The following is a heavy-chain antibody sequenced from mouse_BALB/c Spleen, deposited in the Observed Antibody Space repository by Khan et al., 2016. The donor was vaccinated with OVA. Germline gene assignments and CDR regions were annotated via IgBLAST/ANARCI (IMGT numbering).Heavy chain of an antibody. CDR2: IKPSNGYT. CDR3: GRDGTYHRNDGWFAY. V-gene: IGHV1-4*01. J-gene: IGHJ3*01. CDR1: GYTFTSYT. Sequence: QVQLKQSGAELARPGASVKMSCKASGYTFTSYTIHWIKERPGQGLEWIGYIKPSNGYTNYNQKFKDKATLTTDKSSTTAYLQLSSLTSDDSAVYNCGRDGTYHRNDGWFAYWGQGTLVTVSA. D-gene: IGHD2-14*01.